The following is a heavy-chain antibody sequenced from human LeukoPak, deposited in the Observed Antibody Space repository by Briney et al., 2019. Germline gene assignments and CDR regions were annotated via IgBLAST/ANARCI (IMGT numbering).Heavy chain of an antibody. Sequence: PGGSLRLSCVASGFTVSSYYVSWVRQAPGKGLEWVSVIYSGGSTYYADSVKGRFTISRDNSKNTLYLQMNSLRAEDTAVYYCARGSGDYWGQGTLVTVSS. CDR3: ARGSGDY. V-gene: IGHV3-53*01. CDR1: GFTVSSYY. D-gene: IGHD3-10*01. CDR2: IYSGGST. J-gene: IGHJ4*02.